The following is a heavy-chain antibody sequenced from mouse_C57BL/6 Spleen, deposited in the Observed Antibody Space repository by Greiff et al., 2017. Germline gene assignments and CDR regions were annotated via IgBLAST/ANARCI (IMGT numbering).Heavy chain of an antibody. CDR2: IYPGDGDT. V-gene: IGHV1-82*01. Sequence: VQLQQSGPELVKPGASVKISCKASGFAFSSSWLNWVKQRPGKGLEWIGRIYPGDGDTNYNGKFKGKATLTADKSSNTAYMQLSSLTSEDSAVYFCARCWPIDEYDRYFDVWGTGTTVTVSS. J-gene: IGHJ1*03. CDR1: GFAFSSSW. D-gene: IGHD2-4*01. CDR3: ARCWPIDEYDRYFDV.